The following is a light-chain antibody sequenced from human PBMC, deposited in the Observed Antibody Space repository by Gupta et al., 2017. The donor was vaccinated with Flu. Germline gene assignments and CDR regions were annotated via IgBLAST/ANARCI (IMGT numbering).Light chain of an antibody. J-gene: IGKJ1*01. V-gene: IGKV1-39*01. Sequence: DIQMTQSPYSLSASVGDRVTITCRASKSIRNYLNWYQQKPGKAPNLLIYAESSLQSGVPARFSGSGSGTDLTLTITSLLPEDFATYYCQQSDSTPWTFGQGTKVETK. CDR1: KSIRNY. CDR2: AES. CDR3: QQSDSTPWT.